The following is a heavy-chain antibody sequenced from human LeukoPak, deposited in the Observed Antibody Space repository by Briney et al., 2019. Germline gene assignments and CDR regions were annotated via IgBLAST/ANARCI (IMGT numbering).Heavy chain of an antibody. V-gene: IGHV4-39*07. CDR3: AKAKYYYGSGFDP. D-gene: IGHD3-10*01. Sequence: SETLSLTCTVSGGSISSSSYYWGWIRQPPGKGLEWIGSIYYSGSTYYNPSLKSRVTISVDTSKNQFSLKLSSVTAADTAVYYCAKAKYYYGSGFDPWGQGTLVTVSS. J-gene: IGHJ5*02. CDR2: IYYSGST. CDR1: GGSISSSSYY.